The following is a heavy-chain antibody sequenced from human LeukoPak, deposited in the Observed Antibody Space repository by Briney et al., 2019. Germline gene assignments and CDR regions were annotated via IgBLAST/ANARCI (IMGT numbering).Heavy chain of an antibody. D-gene: IGHD3-16*02. CDR2: IYAGGST. V-gene: IGHV3-66*02. J-gene: IGHJ6*02. CDR3: AREEDVSDYYYYGLDV. Sequence: PGGSLRLSCAASGFTFSSYAMSWVRQAPGKGLEWVSVIYAGGSTYYADSVKGRFTISRDNSKNTLYLQMNSLTTEDTAMYYCAREEDVSDYYYYGLDVWGQGTTVTVSS. CDR1: GFTFSSYA.